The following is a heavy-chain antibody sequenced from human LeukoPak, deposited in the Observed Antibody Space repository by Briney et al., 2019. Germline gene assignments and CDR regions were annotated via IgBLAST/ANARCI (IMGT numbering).Heavy chain of an antibody. CDR2: VYYSGSP. Sequence: PSETLSLTCSVSGGSISGSSVYWGWIRQPPGKGLEWIGSVYYSGSPYYNPSLESRVTMSIDTSRDQFFLELNSVTAADTAVYYCARGIGRIIQLWSRGWFDPWGQGTLVTVSS. CDR1: GGSISGSSVY. V-gene: IGHV4-39*07. J-gene: IGHJ5*02. CDR3: ARGIGRIIQLWSRGWFDP. D-gene: IGHD5-18*01.